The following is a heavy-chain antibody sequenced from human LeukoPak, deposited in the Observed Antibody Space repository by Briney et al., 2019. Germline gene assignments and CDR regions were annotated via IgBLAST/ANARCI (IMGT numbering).Heavy chain of an antibody. CDR1: GGSISSNTYY. CDR3: AKDFSI. D-gene: IGHD3-10*01. CDR2: IYTSGST. J-gene: IGHJ4*02. Sequence: SQTLSFTCTVSGGSISSNTYYWSWIRQPAGKGLEWIGLIYTSGSTNYNPSLKSRVTISLDTSKNQFSLKLSSVTAADTAIYYCAKDFSIWGPGTMVTVSS. V-gene: IGHV4-61*02.